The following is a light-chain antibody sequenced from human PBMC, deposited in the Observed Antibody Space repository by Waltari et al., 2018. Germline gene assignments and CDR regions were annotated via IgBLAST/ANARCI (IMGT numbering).Light chain of an antibody. V-gene: IGKV3-11*01. Sequence: EIVLTQSPATLSLSPGERATLSCRASQNVNNYLAWYQQKPGQAPRLLIYDASNRAAGIPARFSGSGSGTDFTLTISSLEPEDVAVYYCQQRTNWLTFGGGTKVEIK. CDR2: DAS. CDR1: QNVNNY. CDR3: QQRTNWLT. J-gene: IGKJ4*01.